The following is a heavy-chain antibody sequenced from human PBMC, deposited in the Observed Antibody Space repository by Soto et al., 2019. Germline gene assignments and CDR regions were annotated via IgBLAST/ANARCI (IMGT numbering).Heavy chain of an antibody. V-gene: IGHV3-30-3*01. CDR1: GFTFSSYA. CDR2: ISYDGSNK. CDR3: ARDQKGATPGYYYYYGMDV. Sequence: GGSLRLSCAASGFTFSSYAMHWVRQAPGKGLEWVAVISYDGSNKYYADSVKGRFTISRDNSKNTLYLQMNSLRAEGTAVYYCARDQKGATPGYYYYYGMDVWGQGTTVTAP. J-gene: IGHJ6*02. D-gene: IGHD1-26*01.